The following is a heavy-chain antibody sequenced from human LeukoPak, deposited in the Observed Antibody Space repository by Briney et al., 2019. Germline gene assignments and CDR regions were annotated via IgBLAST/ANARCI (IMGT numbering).Heavy chain of an antibody. CDR1: GFTFSSYS. J-gene: IGHJ4*02. CDR2: ISSSASYI. Sequence: GGSLRLSCAASGFTFSSYSMNWVRQAPGKGLEWVSSISSSASYIYYAESVMGRFTISRDNANNSLYLQMNSLRAEDTAVYYCARTTKEFDILTGYYFDYWGQGTLVTVSS. CDR3: ARTTKEFDILTGYYFDY. V-gene: IGHV3-21*04. D-gene: IGHD3-9*01.